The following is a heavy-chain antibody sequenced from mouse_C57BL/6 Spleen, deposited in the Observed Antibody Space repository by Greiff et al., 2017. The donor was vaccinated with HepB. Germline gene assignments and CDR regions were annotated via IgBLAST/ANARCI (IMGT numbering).Heavy chain of an antibody. D-gene: IGHD1-1*01. CDR1: GFSFNTYA. J-gene: IGHJ4*01. CDR2: IRSKSNNYAT. V-gene: IGHV10-1*01. Sequence: EVQLVESGGGLVQPKGSLKLSCAASGFSFNTYAMNWVRQAPGKGLEWVARIRSKSNNYATYYADSVKDRFTISSDDSESMLYLQMNNLKTEDTAMYYCVRQPYGSGYAYAMDYWGQGTSVTVSS. CDR3: VRQPYGSGYAYAMDY.